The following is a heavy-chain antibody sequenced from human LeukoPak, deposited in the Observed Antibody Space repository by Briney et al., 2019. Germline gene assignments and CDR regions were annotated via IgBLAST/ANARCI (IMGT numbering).Heavy chain of an antibody. CDR3: ARGSTARYYYDSSGYYRGAVDY. Sequence: ASVKVSCKTSGYTFTTYGISWERQAPGQGLEWMGWISAYNGNTNYAQKFQGRVTMTTDTSTNTAYMELRSLRSDDTAVYYCARGSTARYYYDSSGYYRGAVDYWGQGTLVTISS. CDR2: ISAYNGNT. D-gene: IGHD3-22*01. CDR1: GYTFTTYG. J-gene: IGHJ4*02. V-gene: IGHV1-18*01.